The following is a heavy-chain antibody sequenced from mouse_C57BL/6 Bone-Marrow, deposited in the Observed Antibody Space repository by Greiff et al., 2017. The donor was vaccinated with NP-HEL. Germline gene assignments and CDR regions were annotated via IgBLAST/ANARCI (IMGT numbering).Heavy chain of an antibody. V-gene: IGHV5-12*01. CDR3: ARPDGYYSAWFAY. J-gene: IGHJ3*01. CDR1: GFTFSDYY. D-gene: IGHD2-3*01. Sequence: EVQRVESGGGLVQPGGSLKLSCAASGFTFSDYYMYWVRQTPEKRLEWVAYISNGGGSTYYPDTVKGRFTISRDNAKNTLYLQMSRLKSEDTAMYYCARPDGYYSAWFAYWGQGTLVTVSA. CDR2: ISNGGGST.